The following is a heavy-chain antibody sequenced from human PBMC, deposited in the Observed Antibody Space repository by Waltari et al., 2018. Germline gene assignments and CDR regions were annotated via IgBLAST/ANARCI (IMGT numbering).Heavy chain of an antibody. J-gene: IGHJ4*02. D-gene: IGHD2-8*01. V-gene: IGHV3-33*01. CDR2: IWYDGSNK. CDR1: GFTFSSYG. Sequence: QVQLVESGGGVVQPGRSLRLSCAASGFTFSSYGMPWVRRAPGKGLEWVAVIWYDGSNKYYADSVKGRFTISRDNSKNTLYLQMNSLRAEDTAVYYCARDPRLYGLPFDYWGQGTLVTVSS. CDR3: ARDPRLYGLPFDY.